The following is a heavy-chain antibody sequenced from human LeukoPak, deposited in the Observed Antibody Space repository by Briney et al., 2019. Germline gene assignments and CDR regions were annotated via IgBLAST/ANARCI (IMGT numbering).Heavy chain of an antibody. CDR3: ARESSRYCSGGICDWFDP. V-gene: IGHV1-69*06. Sequence: GASVKVSCKASGGTFSSYAISWVRQAPGQGLEWMGGIILIFGTANYAQKFQGRVTITADKSTSTAYMELSSLRSKDTAVYYCARESSRYCSGGICDWFDPWGQGTLVTVSS. CDR2: IILIFGTA. D-gene: IGHD2-15*01. CDR1: GGTFSSYA. J-gene: IGHJ5*02.